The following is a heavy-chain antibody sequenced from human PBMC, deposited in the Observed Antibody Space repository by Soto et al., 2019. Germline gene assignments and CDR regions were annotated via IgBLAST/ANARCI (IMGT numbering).Heavy chain of an antibody. CDR1: GFSLSTSGVG. Sequence: QITLKESGPTLVKPTQTLTLTCTFSGFSLSTSGVGVGWIRQPPGKALEWLALIYWDDDKRYSPSLKSRLTITKDTSKNQVVLTMTNMDPVDTATYYCAHRRGWVADYDYVWGSYPYYFDYWGQGTLVTVSS. J-gene: IGHJ4*02. D-gene: IGHD3-16*02. CDR2: IYWDDDK. CDR3: AHRRGWVADYDYVWGSYPYYFDY. V-gene: IGHV2-5*02.